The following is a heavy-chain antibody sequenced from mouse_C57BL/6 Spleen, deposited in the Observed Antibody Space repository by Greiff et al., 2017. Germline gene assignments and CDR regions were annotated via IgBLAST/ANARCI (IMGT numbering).Heavy chain of an antibody. J-gene: IGHJ1*03. CDR2: ISNGGGST. CDR3: ARGGYGNYWYFDV. CDR1: GFTFSDYY. Sequence: DVQLVESGGGLVQPGGSLKLSCAASGFTFSDYYMYWVRQTPEKRLEWVAYISNGGGSTYYPDTVKGRFTISIDNAKNTLYLHMSRLKSEDTAMYYCARGGYGNYWYFDVWGTGTTVTVSS. D-gene: IGHD2-10*02. V-gene: IGHV5-12*01.